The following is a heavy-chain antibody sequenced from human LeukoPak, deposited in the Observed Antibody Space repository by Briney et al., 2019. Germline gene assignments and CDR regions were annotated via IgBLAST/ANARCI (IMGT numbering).Heavy chain of an antibody. J-gene: IGHJ4*02. D-gene: IGHD1-26*01. V-gene: IGHV4-59*08. CDR2: IYYSGST. CDR3: ARHVWGGSYDYFDY. CDR1: GGSISSYY. Sequence: PSETLSLTCTVSGGSISSYYWSWIRQPPGKGLEWIGYIYYSGSTNYNPSLKSRVTISVDTSKNQFSLKLSSVTAADTAVYYCARHVWGGSYDYFDYWGQGTLVTVSS.